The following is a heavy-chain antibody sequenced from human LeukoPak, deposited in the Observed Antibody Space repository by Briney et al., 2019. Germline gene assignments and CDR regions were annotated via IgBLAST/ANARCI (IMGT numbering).Heavy chain of an antibody. V-gene: IGHV3-7*01. D-gene: IGHD3-10*01. J-gene: IGHJ4*02. CDR1: GFSVSNSY. Sequence: GGSLRLSCAASGFSVSNSYMSWVRQVPGKGLEWVANIKEDGSEIYYVDAVKGRFSISRDNAKTSLYLQMHSLSVADTGLYYCVTDQTGRHPYFFDYWGQGTLVTVSS. CDR2: IKEDGSEI. CDR3: VTDQTGRHPYFFDY.